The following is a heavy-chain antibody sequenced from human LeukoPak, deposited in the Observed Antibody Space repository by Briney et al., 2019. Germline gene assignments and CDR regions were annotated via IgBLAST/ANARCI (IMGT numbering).Heavy chain of an antibody. CDR3: ARSQNYDFWSGYDI. D-gene: IGHD3-3*01. CDR1: GFTSSSYA. Sequence: QSGGSLRLSCAASGFTSSSYAMHWVRQAPGKGLEWVAVISYDGSNKYYADSVKGRFTISRDNSKNTLYLQMNSLRAEDTAVYYCARSQNYDFWSGYDIWGQGTMVTVSS. CDR2: ISYDGSNK. V-gene: IGHV3-30-3*01. J-gene: IGHJ3*02.